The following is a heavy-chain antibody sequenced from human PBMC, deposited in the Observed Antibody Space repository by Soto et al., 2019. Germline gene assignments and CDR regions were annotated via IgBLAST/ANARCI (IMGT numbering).Heavy chain of an antibody. V-gene: IGHV1-2*02. Sequence: ASVKVSCKASGYTFTGYYMHWVRQAPGEGLEWMGWINPNSGGTNYAQKFQGRVTMNMDTSISTAYMELSRLRSDDTAVYYCARTAAAFPPTAHYFDYWGQGTLVTVSS. CDR2: INPNSGGT. CDR3: ARTAAAFPPTAHYFDY. D-gene: IGHD6-13*01. CDR1: GYTFTGYY. J-gene: IGHJ4*02.